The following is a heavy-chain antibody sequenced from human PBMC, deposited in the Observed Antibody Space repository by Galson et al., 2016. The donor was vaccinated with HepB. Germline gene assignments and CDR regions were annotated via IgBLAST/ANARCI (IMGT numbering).Heavy chain of an antibody. D-gene: IGHD6-19*01. CDR2: ITGRSSHT. Sequence: SLRLSCAASGFAFEADNMNWVRQAPGKGLEWISSITGRSSHTNYADSVRGRFSISRDNAKNSLYLQMNSLRPEDTAVYYCARGMGVEVVGTEDEYFPHWGQGILVSVSS. J-gene: IGHJ1*01. CDR3: ARGMGVEVVGTEDEYFPH. V-gene: IGHV3-21*06. CDR1: GFAFEADN.